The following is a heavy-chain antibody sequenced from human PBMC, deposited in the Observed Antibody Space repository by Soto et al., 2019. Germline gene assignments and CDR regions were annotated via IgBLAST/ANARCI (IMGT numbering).Heavy chain of an antibody. D-gene: IGHD3-3*01. Sequence: SETLSLTCAVYGGSFSGYYWSWIRQPPGKGLEWVGEINHSGSTNYNPSLKSRVTISVDTSKNQFSLKLSSVTAADTAVYYCARGFGVVAPHAFDIWGQGTMVTVSS. CDR2: INHSGST. CDR3: ARGFGVVAPHAFDI. V-gene: IGHV4-34*01. J-gene: IGHJ3*02. CDR1: GGSFSGYY.